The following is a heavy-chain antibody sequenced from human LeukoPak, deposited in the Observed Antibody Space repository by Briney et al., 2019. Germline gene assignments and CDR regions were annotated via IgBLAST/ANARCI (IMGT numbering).Heavy chain of an antibody. J-gene: IGHJ4*02. CDR2: MNPNSGNT. Sequence: GASVKVSCKASGYTFTSYDINWVRQATGQGLEWIGWMNPNSGNTGYAQKFQGRVTMTRNTSISTAYMELSSLRSEDTAVYYCARVSTYFGVVTDFDYWGQRTPVTVSS. V-gene: IGHV1-8*01. CDR1: GYTFTSYD. CDR3: ARVSTYFGVVTDFDY. D-gene: IGHD3-3*01.